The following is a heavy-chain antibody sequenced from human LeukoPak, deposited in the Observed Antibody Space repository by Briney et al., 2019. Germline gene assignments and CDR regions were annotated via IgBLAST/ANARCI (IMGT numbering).Heavy chain of an antibody. Sequence: PGGSLRLSCAASGFTFSSYGMHWVRQAPGKGLEWVACIKQDGSQKDYVDSVKGRFTISRDNAKNSLYLQMSSLRAEDTAMYYCARDKGYGSDYWGPGVQVTVSS. D-gene: IGHD3-10*01. V-gene: IGHV3-7*01. CDR3: ARDKGYGSDY. CDR1: GFTFSSYG. J-gene: IGHJ4*02. CDR2: IKQDGSQK.